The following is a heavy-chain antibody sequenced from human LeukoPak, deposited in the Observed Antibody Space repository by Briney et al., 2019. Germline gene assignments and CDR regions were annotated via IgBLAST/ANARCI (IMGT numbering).Heavy chain of an antibody. CDR3: AKVHGVPY. CDR2: INRPPDST. Sequence: GGSLRLSCAASGFTFSSYSMAWVRQAPGKGLEWVSGINRPPDSTLAADSVKGRFTISRDNSKNTLYLQMNSLRVEDTALYYRAKVHGVPYWGQGTLVTVSS. CDR1: GFTFSSYS. J-gene: IGHJ4*02. D-gene: IGHD1-1*01. V-gene: IGHV3-23*01.